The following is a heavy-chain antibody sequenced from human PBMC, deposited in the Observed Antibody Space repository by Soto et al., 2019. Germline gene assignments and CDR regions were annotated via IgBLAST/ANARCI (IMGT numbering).Heavy chain of an antibody. CDR3: AREGAAPYSYYGMDV. J-gene: IGHJ6*02. CDR2: IYYSGST. D-gene: IGHD6-6*01. V-gene: IGHV4-31*03. CDR1: GGSISSGGYF. Sequence: QVQLQESGPGLVKPSQTLSLTCTVSGGSISSGGYFWSWIRQHPGKGLEWIGFIYYSGSTYYNPSLKSRVTIAVDTSKNPFSLKLSSVTAADTAVYYCAREGAAPYSYYGMDVWGQGTTVTVSS.